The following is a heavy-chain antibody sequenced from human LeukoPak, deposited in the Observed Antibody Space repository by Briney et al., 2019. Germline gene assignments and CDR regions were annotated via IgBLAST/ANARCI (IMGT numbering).Heavy chain of an antibody. V-gene: IGHV5-51*01. Sequence: GESLKISCKGSGYSFTSYWIGWVRQMPGKGLEWMGIIYPGDSDTRYSPSFQGQVTISADKSISTAYLQWSSLKASDTAMYYCARTPHGRRGGRYYYGMDVWGQGTTVTVSS. CDR2: IYPGDSDT. CDR1: GYSFTSYW. CDR3: ARTPHGRRGGRYYYGMDV. J-gene: IGHJ6*02. D-gene: IGHD3-16*01.